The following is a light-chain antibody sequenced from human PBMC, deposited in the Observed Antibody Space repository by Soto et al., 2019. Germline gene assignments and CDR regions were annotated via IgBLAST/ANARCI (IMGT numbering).Light chain of an antibody. CDR3: QQYGSSPWT. Sequence: EIVLTQSPGTLSLSPGERATLSCRASQSVSSTYLAWYQQKPGQAPRLLIYGASSRATGIPDKFSGSWSGTDFTLTISRLEPEDFAVYYCQQYGSSPWTFGQGTKGE. J-gene: IGKJ1*01. V-gene: IGKV3-20*01. CDR1: QSVSSTY. CDR2: GAS.